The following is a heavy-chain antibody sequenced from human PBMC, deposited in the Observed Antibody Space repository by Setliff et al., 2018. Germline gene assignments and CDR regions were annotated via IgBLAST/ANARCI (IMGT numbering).Heavy chain of an antibody. Sequence: PSETLSLTCTVSDVSLYSGNYYWTWIRQPAGKALEWIGHIHGTEGTHYNPSLESRVTISRDKSPNQFSLMLRSVTAADTALYYCARGYYNGRGYYYLPCSFDSWGRGIVVTVSS. CDR1: DVSLYSGNYY. CDR3: ARGYYNGRGYYYLPCSFDS. D-gene: IGHD3-10*01. J-gene: IGHJ4*02. V-gene: IGHV4-61*09. CDR2: IHGTEGT.